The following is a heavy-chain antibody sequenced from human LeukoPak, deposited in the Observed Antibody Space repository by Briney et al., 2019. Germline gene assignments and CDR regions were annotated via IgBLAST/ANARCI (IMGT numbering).Heavy chain of an antibody. CDR2: ISAYNGNT. Sequence: ASVKVSCKASGYTFTSYGISWVRQAPGQGLEWMGWISAYNGNTNYAQKLQGRVTMTTDTSTSTAYMELRSLRSDDTAVYYCARIPPLYCSTSSCYSRSFDFWGQGILVTVSS. D-gene: IGHD2-2*02. CDR3: ARIPPLYCSTSSCYSRSFDF. V-gene: IGHV1-18*01. J-gene: IGHJ4*02. CDR1: GYTFTSYG.